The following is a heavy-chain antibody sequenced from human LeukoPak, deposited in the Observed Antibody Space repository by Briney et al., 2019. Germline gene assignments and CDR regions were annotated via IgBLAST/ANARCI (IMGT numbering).Heavy chain of an antibody. CDR2: INGSGGST. CDR3: AKDLLRNYYDSSGYNY. Sequence: PGGSLRLSCAPSGFTFSSYAMSWVRQAPGKGLEWVSAINGSGGSTYYADSVKGRFTISRDNSKNTLCLQMNSLRAEDTAVYYCAKDLLRNYYDSSGYNYWGQGTLVTVSS. CDR1: GFTFSSYA. V-gene: IGHV3-23*01. D-gene: IGHD3-22*01. J-gene: IGHJ4*02.